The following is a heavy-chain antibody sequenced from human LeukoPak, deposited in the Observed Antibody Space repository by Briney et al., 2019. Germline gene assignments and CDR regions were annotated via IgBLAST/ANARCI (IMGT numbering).Heavy chain of an antibody. CDR2: IYHSGST. V-gene: IGHV4-30-2*01. CDR3: ARVVQLWPDY. CDR1: GGSISSGGYY. J-gene: IGHJ4*02. Sequence: TSQTLSLTCTVSGGSISSGGYYWSWIRQPPGKGLEWIGYIYHSGSTYYNPSLKSRVTISVDRSKNQFSLKLSSVTAADTAVYYCARVVQLWPDYWGQGTLVTVSS. D-gene: IGHD5-18*01.